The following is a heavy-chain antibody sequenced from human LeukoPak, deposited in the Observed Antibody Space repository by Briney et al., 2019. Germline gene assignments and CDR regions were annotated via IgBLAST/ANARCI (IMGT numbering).Heavy chain of an antibody. CDR3: ARERGGGSGWHAFDI. Sequence: ASVKVSCKASGYTFTGYYMHWVRQAPGQGLEWMGWINPNSGGTNYAQKFQGRVTMTRDTSISTAYMELSRLRSDDTAVYYCARERGGGSGWHAFDIWGQGTMVTVSS. V-gene: IGHV1-2*02. D-gene: IGHD6-19*01. CDR2: INPNSGGT. J-gene: IGHJ3*02. CDR1: GYTFTGYY.